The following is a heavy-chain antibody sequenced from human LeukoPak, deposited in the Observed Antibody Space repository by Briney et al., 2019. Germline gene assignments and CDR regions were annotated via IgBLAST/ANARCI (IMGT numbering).Heavy chain of an antibody. Sequence: ASVKVSCKASGYTSTSYGISWVRQAPGQGLEWMGWISAYNGNTNYAQKLQGRVTMTTDTSTSTAYMELRSLRSDDTAVYYCARGTGRGYGGNSDAFDIWGQGTMVTVSS. J-gene: IGHJ3*02. CDR2: ISAYNGNT. CDR3: ARGTGRGYGGNSDAFDI. CDR1: GYTSTSYG. V-gene: IGHV1-18*01. D-gene: IGHD4-23*01.